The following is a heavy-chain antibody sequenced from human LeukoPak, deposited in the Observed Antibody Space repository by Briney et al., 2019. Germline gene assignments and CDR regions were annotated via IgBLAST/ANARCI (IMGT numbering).Heavy chain of an antibody. D-gene: IGHD3-3*01. CDR2: MNPNSGNT. J-gene: IGHJ6*02. CDR3: ARESLRFLEWLYYYGMDV. CDR1: GYTFTSYD. Sequence: ASVKVSCKASGYTFTSYDINWVRQATGQGLEWMGWMNPNSGNTGYAQKFQGRVTMTRNTSISTAYMELSRLRSDDTAVYYCARESLRFLEWLYYYGMDVWGQGTTVTVSS. V-gene: IGHV1-8*01.